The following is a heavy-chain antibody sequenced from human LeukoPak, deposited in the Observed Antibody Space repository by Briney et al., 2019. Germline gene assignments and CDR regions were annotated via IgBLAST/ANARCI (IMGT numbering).Heavy chain of an antibody. D-gene: IGHD6-19*01. CDR2: INPSGGST. J-gene: IGHJ4*02. CDR3: ARDPPEQWLDTGSFDY. CDR1: GYTFTSYY. Sequence: ASVKVSCKASGYTFTSYYMHWVRQAPGQGLEWMGIINPSGGSTSYAQKFQGRVTMTRDTSTSTVYMELSSLRSEDTAVYYCARDPPEQWLDTGSFDYWGQGTLVTVSS. V-gene: IGHV1-46*01.